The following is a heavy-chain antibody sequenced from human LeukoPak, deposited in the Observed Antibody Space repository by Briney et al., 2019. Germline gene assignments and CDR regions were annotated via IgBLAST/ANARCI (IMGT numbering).Heavy chain of an antibody. CDR3: ARDGGSGNTKKKIYYYYGMDV. CDR2: ISSSSSYT. V-gene: IGHV3-11*06. Sequence: GGSLRLSCAASGFTFSDYYMSWIRQAPGKGLEWVSYISSSSSYTNYADSVKGRFTIFRDNAKNSLYLQMNSLRAEDTAVYYCARDGGSGNTKKKIYYYYGMDVWGKGTTVTVSS. D-gene: IGHD3-10*01. CDR1: GFTFSDYY. J-gene: IGHJ6*04.